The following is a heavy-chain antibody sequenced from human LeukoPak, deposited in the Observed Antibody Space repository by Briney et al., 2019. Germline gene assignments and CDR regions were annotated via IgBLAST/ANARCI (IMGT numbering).Heavy chain of an antibody. CDR1: GYSFTNNW. Sequence: GESLKISCKGSGYSFTNNWIGWVRQMPGKGLEWMGIIYPGDSDARYTPSFQGQVTFSVDKSISTAYLQWSSLKASDTAMYYCARQIVQGSNWFDPWGQGTLVTVSS. V-gene: IGHV5-51*01. CDR2: IYPGDSDA. CDR3: ARQIVQGSNWFDP. J-gene: IGHJ5*02. D-gene: IGHD1-26*01.